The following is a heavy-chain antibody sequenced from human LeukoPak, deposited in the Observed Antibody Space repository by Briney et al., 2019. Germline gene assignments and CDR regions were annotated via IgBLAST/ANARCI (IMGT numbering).Heavy chain of an antibody. CDR1: GGTFSSYA. CDR2: IIPIFGTA. CDR3: ARDGSDYYYYYMDV. V-gene: IGHV1-69*06. Sequence: ASVKVSCKASGGTFSSYAISWVRQAPGQGLEWMGGIIPIFGTANYAQKFQGRVTITADKSTSTAYMELSSLRSEDTAVYYCARDGSDYYYYYMDVWGKGTTVTVSS. J-gene: IGHJ6*03. D-gene: IGHD3-10*01.